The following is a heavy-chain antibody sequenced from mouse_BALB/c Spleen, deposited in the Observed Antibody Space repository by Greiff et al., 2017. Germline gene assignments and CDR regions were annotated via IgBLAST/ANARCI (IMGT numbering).Heavy chain of an antibody. CDR1: GFTFNTYA. CDR2: IRSKSNNYAT. J-gene: IGHJ2*01. V-gene: IGHV10-1*02. Sequence: EVKLMESGGGLVQPKGSLKLSCAASGFTFNTYAMNWVRQAPGKGLEWVARIRSKSNNYATYYADSVKDRFTISRDDSQSMLYLQMNNLKTKDTAMYYCVRGNYFDYWGQGTTLTVSS. CDR3: VRGNYFDY.